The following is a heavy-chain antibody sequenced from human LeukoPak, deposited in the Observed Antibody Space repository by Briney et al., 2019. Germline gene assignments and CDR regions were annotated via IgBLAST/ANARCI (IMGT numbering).Heavy chain of an antibody. D-gene: IGHD3-9*01. Sequence: GRSLRLSCAASGFNFSGYAMHWVRQAPGKGLEWVAAMSYDGYNKYYTDSVKGRFTISRDNSKNTLYLQMNSLRAEDTAVYYCARDRARDDGYFDWLSCFFDYWGQGTLVTISS. CDR3: ARDRARDDGYFDWLSCFFDY. CDR1: GFNFSGYA. CDR2: MSYDGYNK. J-gene: IGHJ4*02. V-gene: IGHV3-30-3*01.